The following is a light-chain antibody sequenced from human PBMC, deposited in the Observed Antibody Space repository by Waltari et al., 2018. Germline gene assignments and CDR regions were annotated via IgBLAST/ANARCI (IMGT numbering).Light chain of an antibody. CDR2: DTS. V-gene: IGKV3-11*01. Sequence: EIVLKQSPATVSLSPGERATLSCRASQSVSGYLAWYKQKPGQAPRRLLYDTSNRATGIPARFSGSGSGTDFTLTISSLQPEDFAVYYCQQCNNWPLTFGGGTKVEIK. CDR3: QQCNNWPLT. J-gene: IGKJ4*01. CDR1: QSVSGY.